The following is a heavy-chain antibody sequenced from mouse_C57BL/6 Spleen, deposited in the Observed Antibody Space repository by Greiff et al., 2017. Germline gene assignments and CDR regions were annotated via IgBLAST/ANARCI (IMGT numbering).Heavy chain of an antibody. D-gene: IGHD4-1*01. CDR3: ARYRWDVDWYFDV. CDR1: GFTFTDYY. CDR2: IRNKANGYTT. Sequence: EVKLMESGGGLVQPGGSLSLSCAASGFTFTDYYMSWVRQPPGKALEWLGFIRNKANGYTTEYSASVKGRFTISRDNSQSILYLQMNALRAEDSATYYCARYRWDVDWYFDVWGTGTTVTVSS. J-gene: IGHJ1*03. V-gene: IGHV7-3*01.